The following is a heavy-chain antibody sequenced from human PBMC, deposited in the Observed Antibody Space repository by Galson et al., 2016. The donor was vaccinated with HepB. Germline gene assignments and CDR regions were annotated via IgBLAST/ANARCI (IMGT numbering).Heavy chain of an antibody. V-gene: IGHV2-5*02. D-gene: IGHD3-3*01. CDR3: ARRCTRGWYDFWSGYKTDKTQHCKGERMDV. J-gene: IGHJ6*02. Sequence: PALVKPTQTLTLTCTFSGFSLSTSGVGVGWISQPPGKALEWLALIYWDDEKHYSPSLESRLTITKDTSKNQVVLTMTNMDPVDTATYYCARRCTRGWYDFWSGYKTDKTQHCKGERMDVWGQGTTVTVSS. CDR1: GFSLSTSGVG. CDR2: IYWDDEK.